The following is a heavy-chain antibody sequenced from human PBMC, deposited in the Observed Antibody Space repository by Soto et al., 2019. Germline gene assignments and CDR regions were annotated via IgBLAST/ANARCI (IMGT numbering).Heavy chain of an antibody. CDR1: GGSISSGGYY. Sequence: SETLSLTCTVSGGSISSGGYYWSWIRQHPGKGLEWIGYIYYSGSTYYNPSLKSRVTISVDTSKNQFSLKLSSVTAADTAVYYCARVAGSPNWFDPWGQGXLVTVYS. V-gene: IGHV4-31*03. CDR3: ARVAGSPNWFDP. J-gene: IGHJ5*02. D-gene: IGHD3-10*01. CDR2: IYYSGST.